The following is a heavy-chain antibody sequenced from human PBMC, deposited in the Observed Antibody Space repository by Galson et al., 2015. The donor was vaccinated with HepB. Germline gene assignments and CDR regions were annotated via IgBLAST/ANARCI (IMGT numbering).Heavy chain of an antibody. V-gene: IGHV3-66*01. Sequence: SLRLSCAASGFTVSSNYMSWVRQAPGKGLEWVSVIYSGGSTYYADSVKGRFTISRDNSKNTLYLQMNSLRAEDTAVYYCARAFSSSCRGCYYGMDVWGQGTTVTVSS. D-gene: IGHD6-13*01. J-gene: IGHJ6*02. CDR3: ARAFSSSCRGCYYGMDV. CDR2: IYSGGST. CDR1: GFTVSSNY.